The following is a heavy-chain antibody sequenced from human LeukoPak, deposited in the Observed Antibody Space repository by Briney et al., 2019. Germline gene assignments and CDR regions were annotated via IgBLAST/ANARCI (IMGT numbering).Heavy chain of an antibody. V-gene: IGHV3-7*01. Sequence: GGSLRLSCAASGFTFSSYWMSWVRQAPGKGLEWVANIKQDGSEKYYVDSVKGRFTISRDNSKNTLFLQMNSLRVEDTAVYYCARGPWAEQQLVLSNDYWGQGTLVTVSS. J-gene: IGHJ4*02. D-gene: IGHD6-13*01. CDR1: GFTFSSYW. CDR3: ARGPWAEQQLVLSNDY. CDR2: IKQDGSEK.